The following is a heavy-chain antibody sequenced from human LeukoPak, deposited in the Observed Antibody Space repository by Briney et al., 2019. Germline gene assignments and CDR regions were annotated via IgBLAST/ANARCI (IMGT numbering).Heavy chain of an antibody. J-gene: IGHJ4*02. V-gene: IGHV4-4*02. CDR2: IYHSGST. Sequence: SETLSLTCAVSGGSISSSNWWSWVRQPPGKGLEWIGEIYHSGSTNYNPSLKSRVTISVDKSKNQFSLKLSSVTAADMAVYYCARVSGYCSSTSCRTLDYWGQGTLVTVSS. D-gene: IGHD2-2*01. CDR1: GGSISSSNW. CDR3: ARVSGYCSSTSCRTLDY.